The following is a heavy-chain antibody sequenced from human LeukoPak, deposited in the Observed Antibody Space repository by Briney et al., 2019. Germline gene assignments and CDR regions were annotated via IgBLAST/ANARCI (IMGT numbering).Heavy chain of an antibody. Sequence: SETLSLTCTVSGGSISSYYWSWIRQPAGEGLEWIGRTHTSGSTNYNPSLKSRVTISVDTSKNQFSLKMSSVTAADTAVYYCARDVKLLRALDIWGQGTMVTVPS. CDR3: ARDVKLLRALDI. D-gene: IGHD2-15*01. V-gene: IGHV4-4*07. CDR1: GGSISSYY. J-gene: IGHJ3*02. CDR2: THTSGST.